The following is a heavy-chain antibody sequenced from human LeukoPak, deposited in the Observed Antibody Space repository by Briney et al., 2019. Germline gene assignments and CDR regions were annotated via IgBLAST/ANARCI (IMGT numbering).Heavy chain of an antibody. Sequence: GSLRLSCAASGFTFSSYSMNWVRQAPGKGLEWVSYISSSGSTIYYADSVKGRFTISRDNAKNSLYLQMNSLRAEDTAVYYCARDSSGYESDYWGQGTLVTVSS. D-gene: IGHD5-12*01. CDR1: GFTFSSYS. CDR2: ISSSGSTI. V-gene: IGHV3-48*04. J-gene: IGHJ4*02. CDR3: ARDSSGYESDY.